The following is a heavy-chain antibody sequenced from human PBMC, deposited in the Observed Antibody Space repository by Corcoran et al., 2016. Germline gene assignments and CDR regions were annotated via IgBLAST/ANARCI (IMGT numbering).Heavy chain of an antibody. Sequence: QVQLVESGGGVVQPGRSLRLSCAASGFTFSSYGMHWVRQAPGKGLEWVAVISYDGSNKYYADSVKGRFTISRDNSKNTLYLQMNSLRAEDTAVYYCAKDNNLIQLFPTGYFDYWGQGTLVTVSS. V-gene: IGHV3-30*18. CDR1: GFTFSSYG. D-gene: IGHD5-18*01. CDR3: AKDNNLIQLFPTGYFDY. CDR2: ISYDGSNK. J-gene: IGHJ4*02.